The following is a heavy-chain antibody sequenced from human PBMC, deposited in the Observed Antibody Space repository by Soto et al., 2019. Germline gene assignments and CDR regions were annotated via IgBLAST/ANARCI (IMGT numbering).Heavy chain of an antibody. V-gene: IGHV3-30*03. CDR1: GFTFSSYG. D-gene: IGHD1-26*01. Sequence: QVQLVESGGGVVQPGRSLRLSCAASGFTFSSYGMHWVRQAPGKGLEWVAVISYDGSNKHYADSVKGRFTISRDNPKNTLYLQINSLRAEDTAVYYCARSPYSVSYLAYFDYWGQGTLVTVTS. J-gene: IGHJ4*02. CDR2: ISYDGSNK. CDR3: ARSPYSVSYLAYFDY.